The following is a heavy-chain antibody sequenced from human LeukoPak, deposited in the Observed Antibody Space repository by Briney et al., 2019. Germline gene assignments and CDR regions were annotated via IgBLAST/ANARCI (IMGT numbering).Heavy chain of an antibody. Sequence: GASVKVSCKASGYTFTSYGISWVRQAPGQGLEWMGWISAYNGNTNYAQRLQDRVTMTTDTSTSTAYMELRSLRSDDTAVYYCARLGLPIYYYYMDVWGKGTTVTVSS. V-gene: IGHV1-18*01. D-gene: IGHD2-15*01. CDR2: ISAYNGNT. CDR3: ARLGLPIYYYYMDV. J-gene: IGHJ6*03. CDR1: GYTFTSYG.